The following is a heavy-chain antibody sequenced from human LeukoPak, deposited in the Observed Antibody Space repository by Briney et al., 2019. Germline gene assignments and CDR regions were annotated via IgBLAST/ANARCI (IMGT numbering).Heavy chain of an antibody. D-gene: IGHD6-13*01. Sequence: PSETLSLTCTVSGYSISSGYYWGWIRQPPGKGLEWTGSIDHSGSTYYNPSLKSRVTISVDTSKNQFSLKLSSVTAADTAVYYCARDPGIAAAGTRRPGWFDPWGQGTLVTVSS. V-gene: IGHV4-38-2*02. J-gene: IGHJ5*02. CDR2: IDHSGST. CDR1: GYSISSGYY. CDR3: ARDPGIAAAGTRRPGWFDP.